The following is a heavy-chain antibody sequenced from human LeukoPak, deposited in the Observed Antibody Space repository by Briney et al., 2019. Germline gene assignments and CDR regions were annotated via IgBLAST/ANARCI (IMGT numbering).Heavy chain of an antibody. J-gene: IGHJ4*02. CDR3: ARGTAARNDD. CDR2: INHSGST. D-gene: IGHD6-6*01. V-gene: IGHV4-34*01. Sequence: SETLSLTCADYGGSFSGYYWSWIRQPPGKGLEWIGEINHSGSTNYHPSLKSRVTTSVDTSKNQFSLKLSSVTAAHTAVYYCARGTAARNDDWGQGTLVTVSS. CDR1: GGSFSGYY.